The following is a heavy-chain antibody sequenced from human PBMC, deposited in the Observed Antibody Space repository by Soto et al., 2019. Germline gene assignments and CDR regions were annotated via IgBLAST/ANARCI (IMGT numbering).Heavy chain of an antibody. D-gene: IGHD2-2*02. V-gene: IGHV1-46*01. CDR2: INPSGGST. CDR1: GYTFTSYA. Sequence: ASLKVSGKASGYTFTSYAMHWVRQAPGQRLEWMGWINPSGGSTSYAQKFQGRVTMTRDTSTSTVYMELSSLRSEDTAVYYCARDLRRVPAAISYYYYGMDVWGQGTTVTVS. J-gene: IGHJ6*02. CDR3: ARDLRRVPAAISYYYYGMDV.